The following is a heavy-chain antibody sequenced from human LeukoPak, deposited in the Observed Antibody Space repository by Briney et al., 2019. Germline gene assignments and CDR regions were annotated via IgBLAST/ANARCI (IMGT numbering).Heavy chain of an antibody. Sequence: GGSLRLSCAASGFTFSTYAMTWVRQAPGKGLEWVSGISAGGDRTYYADSVKGRFTISRDNSKNTLYLQMNSLKAEDTAEYYCARSTVGTSCCTAVDYWGQGTLVTVSS. CDR2: ISAGGDRT. J-gene: IGHJ4*02. CDR3: ARSTVGTSCCTAVDY. V-gene: IGHV3-23*01. D-gene: IGHD1-26*01. CDR1: GFTFSTYA.